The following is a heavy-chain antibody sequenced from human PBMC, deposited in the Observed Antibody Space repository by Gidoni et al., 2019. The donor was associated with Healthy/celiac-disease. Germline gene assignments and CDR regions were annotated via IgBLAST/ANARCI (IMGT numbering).Heavy chain of an antibody. V-gene: IGHV3-23*01. D-gene: IGHD5-18*01. Sequence: EVQLLESGGGLVQPGGSLRLSYAASGLTFSSYAMSWVRPAPGMGLEWVSAISGSSGSTYYADSVKCWFTISRDNSKNTLYLQMNSLRDEDTAVYYCARYVDTAMFLSHYFDYWGQGTLVTVSS. CDR3: ARYVDTAMFLSHYFDY. J-gene: IGHJ4*02. CDR1: GLTFSSYA. CDR2: ISGSSGST.